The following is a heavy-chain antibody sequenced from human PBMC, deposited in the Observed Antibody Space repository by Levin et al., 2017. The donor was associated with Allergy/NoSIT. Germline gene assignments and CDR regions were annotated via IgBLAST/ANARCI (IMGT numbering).Heavy chain of an antibody. D-gene: IGHD1-26*01. CDR2: IWCDGSNK. CDR1: GFTFSSYG. Sequence: GGSLRLSCAASGFTFSSYGMHWVRQAPGKGLEWVAVIWCDGSNKYYADSVKGRFTISRDNSKNTVYLQMNSLRAEDTAVYYCVRRENYYYMDVWGKGTTVTVSS. CDR3: VRRENYYYMDV. V-gene: IGHV3-33*01. J-gene: IGHJ6*03.